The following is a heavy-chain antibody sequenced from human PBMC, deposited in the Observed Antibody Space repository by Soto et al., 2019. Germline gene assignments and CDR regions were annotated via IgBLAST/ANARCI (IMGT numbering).Heavy chain of an antibody. CDR1: GYSFTSYW. CDR2: IYPGDSDT. J-gene: IGHJ6*02. D-gene: IGHD5-18*01. V-gene: IGHV5-51*01. Sequence: GESLKISCKGSGYSFTSYWIGWVRQMPGKGLEWMGIIYPGDSDTRYSPSFQGQVTISADKSISTAYLQWSSLKASDTAMYYCLVWPDTAMVTSYYYYGMDVWGQGTTVTVSS. CDR3: LVWPDTAMVTSYYYYGMDV.